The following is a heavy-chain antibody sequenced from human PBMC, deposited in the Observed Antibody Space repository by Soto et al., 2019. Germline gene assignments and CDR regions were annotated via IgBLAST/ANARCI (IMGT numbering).Heavy chain of an antibody. Sequence: SETLSLTCAVYGGSFSGYYWSWIRQPPGKGLEWIGEINHSGSTNYNPSLKSRVTISVDTSKNQFSLKLSSVTAADTAVYYCARTVSETGTPFDYWGQGTLVTVS. CDR3: ARTVSETGTPFDY. CDR1: GGSFSGYY. J-gene: IGHJ4*02. D-gene: IGHD1-7*01. CDR2: INHSGST. V-gene: IGHV4-34*01.